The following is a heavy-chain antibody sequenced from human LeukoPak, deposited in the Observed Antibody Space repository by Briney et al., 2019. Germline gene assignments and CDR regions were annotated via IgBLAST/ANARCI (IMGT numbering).Heavy chain of an antibody. D-gene: IGHD4-23*01. Sequence: ASVKVSCKASRGTFSSYAISWVRQAPGQGLEWMGLINPSGGSTSYAEKFQGRVIMTRDMSTTTDYMELSSLRSEDTAVYYCARDNSIGGRGWWFDPWGQGTLVTVSS. CDR1: RGTFSSYA. J-gene: IGHJ5*02. V-gene: IGHV1-46*01. CDR3: ARDNSIGGRGWWFDP. CDR2: INPSGGST.